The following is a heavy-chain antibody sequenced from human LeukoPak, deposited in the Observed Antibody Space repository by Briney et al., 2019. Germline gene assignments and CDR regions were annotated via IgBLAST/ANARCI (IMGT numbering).Heavy chain of an antibody. J-gene: IGHJ5*02. CDR3: ARDRDYYGSGSYAPFDP. Sequence: GASVKVSCKASGCTFTSYGISWVRQAPGQGLEWMGWISAYNGNTNYAQKLQGRVTMTTDTSTSTAYMELRSLRSDDTAVYYCARDRDYYGSGSYAPFDPWGQGTLVTVSS. CDR1: GCTFTSYG. D-gene: IGHD3-10*01. CDR2: ISAYNGNT. V-gene: IGHV1-18*01.